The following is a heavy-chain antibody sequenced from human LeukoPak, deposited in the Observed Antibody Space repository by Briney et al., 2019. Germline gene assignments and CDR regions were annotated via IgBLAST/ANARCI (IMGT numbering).Heavy chain of an antibody. J-gene: IGHJ6*03. CDR3: AREPVGDTAMVKKLGYYYYMDV. CDR1: GYTFTNYY. D-gene: IGHD5-18*01. Sequence: ASVKVSCKASGYTFTNYYIHWVRQAPGQGLEWMGLINPGGDNTDYAQNFQGRVTMTRDTSTNTVYMELSSLRSEDTAVYYCAREPVGDTAMVKKLGYYYYMDVWGKGTTVTVSS. CDR2: INPGGDNT. V-gene: IGHV1-46*01.